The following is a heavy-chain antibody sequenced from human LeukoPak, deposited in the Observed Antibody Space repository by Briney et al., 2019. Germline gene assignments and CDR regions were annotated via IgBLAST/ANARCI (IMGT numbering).Heavy chain of an antibody. Sequence: GGSLRLSCAASGFTFSSYSMNWVRQAPGKGLEWVSGINWNGGSTGYADSVKGRFTISRDNAKNSLYLQMNSLRAEDTALYYCARVARGGGYYYYYYMDVWGKGTTVTVSS. CDR3: ARVARGGGYYYYYYMDV. CDR1: GFTFSSYS. V-gene: IGHV3-20*04. D-gene: IGHD3-10*01. CDR2: INWNGGST. J-gene: IGHJ6*03.